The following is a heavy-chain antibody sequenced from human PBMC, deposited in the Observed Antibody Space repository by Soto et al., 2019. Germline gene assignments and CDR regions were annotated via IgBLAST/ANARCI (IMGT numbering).Heavy chain of an antibody. Sequence: SETLSLTCTVSGGSISSSSYYWGWIRQPPGKGLEWIGSIYYSGSTYYNPSLKSRVTISVDTSKNQFSLKLSSVTAADTAVYYCARHRSTVTTHPAYYYGMDVWGQGTTVTVSS. V-gene: IGHV4-39*01. CDR3: ARHRSTVTTHPAYYYGMDV. CDR2: IYYSGST. CDR1: GGSISSSSYY. D-gene: IGHD4-17*01. J-gene: IGHJ6*02.